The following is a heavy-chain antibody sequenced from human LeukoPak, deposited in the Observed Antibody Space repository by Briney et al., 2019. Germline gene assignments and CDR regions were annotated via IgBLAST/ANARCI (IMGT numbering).Heavy chain of an antibody. V-gene: IGHV1-69*13. CDR1: GYTFTNYD. J-gene: IGHJ3*02. D-gene: IGHD6-25*01. Sequence: SVKVSCKASGYTFTNYDIIWVRQAPGQGLEWMGGIIPIFGTANYAQKFQGRVTITADESTSTAYMELSSLRSEDTAVYYCARDMYSSAPAAFDIWGQGTMVTVSS. CDR2: IIPIFGTA. CDR3: ARDMYSSAPAAFDI.